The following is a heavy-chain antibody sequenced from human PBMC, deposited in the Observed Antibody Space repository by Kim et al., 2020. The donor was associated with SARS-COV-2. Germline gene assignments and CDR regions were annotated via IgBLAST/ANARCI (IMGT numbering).Heavy chain of an antibody. V-gene: IGHV3-15*01. CDR3: TTDAWCTSKSCPGTFYN. D-gene: IGHD2-2*01. J-gene: IGHJ4*02. CDR2: VKSRAGGGTV. CDR1: GFTFSNSW. Sequence: GGSLRLSCVASGFTFSNSWMSWVRQAPGKGLEWVGRVKSRAGGGTVEYAAPVKGRFTISRDDSTNTLYLQMNSLKIEDTAVYYCTTDAWCTSKSCPGTFYNWGQGTLVTVSS.